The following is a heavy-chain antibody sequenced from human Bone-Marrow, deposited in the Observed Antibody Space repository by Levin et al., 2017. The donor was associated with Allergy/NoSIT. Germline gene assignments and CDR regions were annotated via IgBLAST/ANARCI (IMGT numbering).Heavy chain of an antibody. Sequence: SCAASGFTFTNAWMSWVRQAPGKGLEWVGRIKTKTDGGTTDYAAPVKGRFTISRDDSKNTLYLQMNSLKTEDTAVYYCTTTGYRAATPLHNWGQGTLVTVSS. CDR3: TTTGYRAATPLHN. CDR2: IKTKTDGGTT. J-gene: IGHJ4*02. CDR1: GFTFTNAW. V-gene: IGHV3-15*01. D-gene: IGHD2-15*01.